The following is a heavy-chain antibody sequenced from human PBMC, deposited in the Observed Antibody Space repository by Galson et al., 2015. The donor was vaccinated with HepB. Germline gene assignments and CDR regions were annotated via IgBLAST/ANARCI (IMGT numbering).Heavy chain of an antibody. D-gene: IGHD3-10*01. CDR3: VRVAWYYNGLGSYDY. Sequence: SETLSLTCTVSGGPITSSHYYWGWLRQPPGKGLEWIGSINFSESTYYNPSLKNRVTISVDTSKNQFSLNLSSVTAADTAVYYCVRVAWYYNGLGSYDYWGQGTQVTVSS. J-gene: IGHJ4*02. V-gene: IGHV4-39*01. CDR1: GGPITSSHYY. CDR2: INFSEST.